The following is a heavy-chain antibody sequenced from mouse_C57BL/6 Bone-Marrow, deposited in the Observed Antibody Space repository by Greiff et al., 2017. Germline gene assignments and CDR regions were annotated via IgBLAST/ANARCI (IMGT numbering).Heavy chain of an antibody. CDR3: ARGRVPFAY. V-gene: IGHV5-4*01. J-gene: IGHJ3*01. CDR1: GFTFSSYA. Sequence: EVQRVESGGGLVKPGGSLKLSCAASGFTFSSYAMSWVRQTPEKRLEWVATISDGGSYTYYPDNVKGRFTISRDNAKNNLYLQMSHLKSEDTAMYYCARGRVPFAYWGQGTLVTVSA. CDR2: ISDGGSYT.